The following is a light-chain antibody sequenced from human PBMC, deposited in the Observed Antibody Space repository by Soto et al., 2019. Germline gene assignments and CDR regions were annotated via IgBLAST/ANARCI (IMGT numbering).Light chain of an antibody. Sequence: DIQMTQSPSTLSASVGDRVTITFRASQSMSSWLAWYQQKPGKAATLLIYKASNLESGVPSRFSGSGSGTEFTLTISSLQPDDFATYYCQQYNSYLGTFGQGTKVDIK. CDR2: KAS. CDR3: QQYNSYLGT. V-gene: IGKV1-5*03. CDR1: QSMSSW. J-gene: IGKJ1*01.